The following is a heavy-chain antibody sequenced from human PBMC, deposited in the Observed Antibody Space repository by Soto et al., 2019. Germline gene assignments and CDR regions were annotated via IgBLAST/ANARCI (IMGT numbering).Heavy chain of an antibody. CDR1: GGSISSDY. Sequence: QVQLQESGPGLVKPSGTLSLTCTVCGGSISSDYWNWIRQPPGKGLEWIGYIHSGSTTYSASLRSRVTISVDTSKNQFSLKLSSVTAADTAVYFCARHDGSRSTDYWGQGTLVTVSS. J-gene: IGHJ4*02. D-gene: IGHD3-10*01. V-gene: IGHV4-59*08. CDR2: IHSGST. CDR3: ARHDGSRSTDY.